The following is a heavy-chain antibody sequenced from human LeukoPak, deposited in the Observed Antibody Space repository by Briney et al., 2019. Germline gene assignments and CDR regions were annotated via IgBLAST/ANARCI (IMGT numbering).Heavy chain of an antibody. CDR1: GFTFSSYE. D-gene: IGHD3-9*01. Sequence: QAGGSLRLSCAASGFTFSSYEMNWVRQAPGKGLEWVSYISSGSTIYYADSVKGRFTISRDNAKNSLYLQMNSLRAEDTAVYYCARADILTGYYDYWGQGTLVTVSS. CDR2: ISSGSTI. J-gene: IGHJ4*02. CDR3: ARADILTGYYDY. V-gene: IGHV3-48*03.